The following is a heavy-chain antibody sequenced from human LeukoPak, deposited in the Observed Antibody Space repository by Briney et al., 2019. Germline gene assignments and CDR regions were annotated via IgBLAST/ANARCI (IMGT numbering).Heavy chain of an antibody. Sequence: GGSLRLSCAASEFTFSGYWMNWVRQAPGKGPEWVANINQDGSEKHYVDSVKGRFTISRDNAKNSLFLQMNSLRVEGTAVYYCARDDDTSSHYSLFEYWGQGTRVSVSS. J-gene: IGHJ4*02. CDR3: ARDDDTSSHYSLFEY. D-gene: IGHD3-22*01. CDR1: EFTFSGYW. CDR2: INQDGSEK. V-gene: IGHV3-7*01.